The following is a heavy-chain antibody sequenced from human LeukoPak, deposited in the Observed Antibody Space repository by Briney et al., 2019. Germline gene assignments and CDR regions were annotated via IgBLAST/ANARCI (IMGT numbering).Heavy chain of an antibody. D-gene: IGHD1-26*01. CDR3: ARALVRVGATKPFNY. V-gene: IGHV1-2*02. CDR1: GYTFTGYY. Sequence: GASVKVSCKASGYTFTGYYMHWVRQAPGQGLEWMGWINPNSGGTNYAQKFQGRVTMTRDTSISTAYMELSRLRSDDTAVYHCARALVRVGATKPFNYWGQGTLVTVSS. J-gene: IGHJ4*02. CDR2: INPNSGGT.